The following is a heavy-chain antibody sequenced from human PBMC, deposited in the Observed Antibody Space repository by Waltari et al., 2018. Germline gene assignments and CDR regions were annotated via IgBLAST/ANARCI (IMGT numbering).Heavy chain of an antibody. CDR2: IRNKHNSYTA. J-gene: IGHJ4*02. CDR3: ATLAGIAKNYDY. CDR1: GFTFSDTF. Sequence: EVQLVESGGGSVQPGGSLRLSCAASGFTFSDTFMDWLRTAPGKGLEWVGRIRNKHNSYTAEYAAPVKGRFSISRDDSKNSLYLQMNSLKTEDTAVYYCATLAGIAKNYDYWGQGTLVTVSS. V-gene: IGHV3-72*01. D-gene: IGHD2-21*01.